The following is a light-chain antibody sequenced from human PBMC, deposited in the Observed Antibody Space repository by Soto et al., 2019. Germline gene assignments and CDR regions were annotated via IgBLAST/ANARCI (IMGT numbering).Light chain of an antibody. CDR3: SSYTGNVI. V-gene: IGLV2-14*03. J-gene: IGLJ2*01. Sequence: QPALTQPASVSGSPGQSITISCTGTSSDIGDNNYVSWYQQHPGKAPKLIIYDVTNRPSGISSRFSGSKSGNTASLTISGLQAEDEADYYCSSYTGNVIFGGGTQLTVL. CDR1: SSDIGDNNY. CDR2: DVT.